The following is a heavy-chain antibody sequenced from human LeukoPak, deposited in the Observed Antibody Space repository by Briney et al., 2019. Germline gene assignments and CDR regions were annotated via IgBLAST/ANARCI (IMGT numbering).Heavy chain of an antibody. CDR3: ARYDSSGYLPDY. V-gene: IGHV4-59*01. CDR2: IYYSGST. J-gene: IGHJ4*02. CDR1: GGSISSYY. D-gene: IGHD3-22*01. Sequence: SETLSLTCTVSGGSISSYYWSWIRQPPGKGLEWIGYIYYSGSTNYNPSLKSRVTISVDTSKNQFSLTLSSVTAADTAVYYCARYDSSGYLPDYWGQGSLVTVSS.